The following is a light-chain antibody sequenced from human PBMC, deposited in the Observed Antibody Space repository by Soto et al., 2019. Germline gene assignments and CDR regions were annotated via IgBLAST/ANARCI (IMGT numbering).Light chain of an antibody. CDR2: NDN. J-gene: IGLJ2*01. CDR1: SSNIGSNP. V-gene: IGLV1-44*01. Sequence: QSVLTQPPSASGTPGQRVTISCSGTSSNIGSNPVNWYQQLPGTAPKLLIYNDNQRPSGVPDRFSGSKSGTSASLAISGLQSEDEADYYCAAWDDSLKGVLFGGGTKLTVL. CDR3: AAWDDSLKGVL.